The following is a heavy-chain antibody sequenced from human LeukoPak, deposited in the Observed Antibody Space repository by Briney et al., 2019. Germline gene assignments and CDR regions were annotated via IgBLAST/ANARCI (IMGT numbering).Heavy chain of an antibody. J-gene: IGHJ4*02. V-gene: IGHV3-30*04. CDR1: GFTFSSYA. CDR2: ISYDGSNK. CDR3: ARGLYDVLTGPDY. D-gene: IGHD3-9*01. Sequence: GGSLRLSCAASGFTFSSYAMRWVRQAPGKGLEWVAVISYDGSNKYYADSVKGRFTISRDNSKNTLYLQMNSLRAEDTAVYYCARGLYDVLTGPDYWGQGTLVTVSS.